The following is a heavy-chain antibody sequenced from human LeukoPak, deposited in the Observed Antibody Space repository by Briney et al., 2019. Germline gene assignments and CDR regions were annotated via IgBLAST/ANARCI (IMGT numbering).Heavy chain of an antibody. J-gene: IGHJ4*02. CDR1: GYTFTSYY. CDR3: AKSVGAAGPWSSFDY. D-gene: IGHD2-15*01. V-gene: IGHV1-46*01. CDR2: INPSGGST. Sequence: ASVKVSCKASGYTFTSYYTHWVRQAPGQGLEWMGIINPSGGSTSYAQKFQGRVTMTRDTSTSTVYMELSSLRSEDTAVYYCAKSVGAAGPWSSFDYWGQGTLVTVSS.